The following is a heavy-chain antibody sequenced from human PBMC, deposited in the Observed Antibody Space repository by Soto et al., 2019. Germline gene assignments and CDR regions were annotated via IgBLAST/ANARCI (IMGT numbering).Heavy chain of an antibody. CDR3: APRPGGAAFDI. CDR1: GYSFTSYW. D-gene: IGHD1-1*01. V-gene: IGHV5-51*01. J-gene: IGHJ3*02. Sequence: GESLKISWKGSGYSFTSYWIAWVRQMPGKGLEWMGIIYPGGSETKYSPSFQGQVTVSGDKSVSTAYLQWSSLKASDTAMYHSAPRPGGAAFDICGQGTMVTVS. CDR2: IYPGGSET.